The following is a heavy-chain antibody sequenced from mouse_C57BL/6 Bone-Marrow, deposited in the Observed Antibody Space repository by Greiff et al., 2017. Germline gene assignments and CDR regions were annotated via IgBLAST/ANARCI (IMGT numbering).Heavy chain of an antibody. CDR1: GFTFSDYY. D-gene: IGHD2-12*01. CDR3: ARHSYGRGDY. Sequence: EVKLMESGGGLVQPGGSLKLSCAASGFTFSDYYMYLVRQTPEKRLGWVAYISNGCGSAYYPDTVKGRFPISRENTKNALYQQMSRLKSENTTMYCCARHSYGRGDYWGQGTSVTVSS. CDR2: ISNGCGSA. V-gene: IGHV5-12*01. J-gene: IGHJ4*01.